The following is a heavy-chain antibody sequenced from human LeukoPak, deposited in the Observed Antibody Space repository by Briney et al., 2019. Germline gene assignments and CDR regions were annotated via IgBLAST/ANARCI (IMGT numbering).Heavy chain of an antibody. CDR2: MFYSGST. CDR3: ARHVGYGNNWFDP. CDR1: GCSIGNYQ. Sequence: SETLSLTCSVSGCSIGNYQWSWIRQSPGKGLEWIGHMFYSGSTNYNPSLKSRVTISVDTSKNQFSLKLRSLTAADTAVYYCARHVGYGNNWFDPWGQGTLVTVSS. J-gene: IGHJ5*02. V-gene: IGHV4-59*08. D-gene: IGHD5-18*01.